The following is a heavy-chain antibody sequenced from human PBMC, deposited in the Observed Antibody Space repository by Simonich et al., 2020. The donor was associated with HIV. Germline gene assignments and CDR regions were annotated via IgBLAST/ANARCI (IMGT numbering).Heavy chain of an antibody. CDR3: ARSPTVVTYWYFDL. D-gene: IGHD4-17*01. Sequence: EVQLVESGGGLVQPGGSLRLSCAASGFTFSSYEMNWVRQAPGKGVEWVSYISSSGSTIYYADSVKGRFTISRDNAKNSLYLQMNSLRAEDTAVYYCARSPTVVTYWYFDLWGRGTLVTVSS. J-gene: IGHJ2*01. V-gene: IGHV3-48*03. CDR1: GFTFSSYE. CDR2: ISSSGSTI.